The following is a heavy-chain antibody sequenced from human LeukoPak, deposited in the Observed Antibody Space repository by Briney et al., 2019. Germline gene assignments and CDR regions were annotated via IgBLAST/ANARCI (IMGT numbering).Heavy chain of an antibody. CDR2: MNPNSGNT. J-gene: IGHJ6*02. D-gene: IGHD3-10*01. V-gene: IGHV1-8*01. Sequence: ASVKVSCKASGYTFTSYDINWVRQATGQGLEWMGWMNPNSGNTGYAQKFQGRVTMTRNTSISTAYMELSSLRSEDTAVYYCARGDYYGSGSHATGGRARVDYYYGMDVWGQGTTVTVSS. CDR1: GYTFTSYD. CDR3: ARGDYYGSGSHATGGRARVDYYYGMDV.